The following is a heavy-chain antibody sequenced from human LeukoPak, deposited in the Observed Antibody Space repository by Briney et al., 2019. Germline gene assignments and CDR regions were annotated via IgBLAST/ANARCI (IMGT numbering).Heavy chain of an antibody. Sequence: PGGSLRLSCAASGFTFSGYWMHWVRQAPGTGLVWVSRIHNDGSSTSYADSVKGRFTISRDNAKNTVYLQMNSLRAEDTAVYYCARARLEYSYGYNYYYYMDVWGKGTTVTVSS. D-gene: IGHD5-18*01. J-gene: IGHJ6*03. CDR2: IHNDGSST. V-gene: IGHV3-74*01. CDR1: GFTFSGYW. CDR3: ARARLEYSYGYNYYYYMDV.